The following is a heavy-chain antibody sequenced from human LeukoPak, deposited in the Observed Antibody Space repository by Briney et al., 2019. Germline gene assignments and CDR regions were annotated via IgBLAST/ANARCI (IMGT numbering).Heavy chain of an antibody. CDR3: ARVEEGYGSGRRENFYYYYMDV. D-gene: IGHD3-10*01. V-gene: IGHV4-59*08. CDR2: IYYSGNT. CDR1: GGSISSYY. Sequence: PSETLSLTCTVSGGSISSYYWNWIRQPPGKGLEWIAYIYYSGNTNYNPSLKSRVTISVDTSKNQFSLKLSSVTAADTAVYYCARVEEGYGSGRRENFYYYYMDVWGKGTTVTISS. J-gene: IGHJ6*03.